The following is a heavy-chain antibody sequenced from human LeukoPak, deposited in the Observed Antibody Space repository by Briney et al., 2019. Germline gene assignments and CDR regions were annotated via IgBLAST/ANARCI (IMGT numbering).Heavy chain of an antibody. J-gene: IGHJ5*02. CDR3: ARGGYMSNWFEH. V-gene: IGHV4-59*01. Sequence: SETLSLTCTVSGGSISDSYWSWIRQPPGRGLEWIGKIHDSGITNYNPSLKSRVTFSVDTSKKQLSLNLNSVTAADTAVYYCARGGYMSNWFEHWGQGTPVTVSS. D-gene: IGHD5-12*01. CDR1: GGSISDSY. CDR2: IHDSGIT.